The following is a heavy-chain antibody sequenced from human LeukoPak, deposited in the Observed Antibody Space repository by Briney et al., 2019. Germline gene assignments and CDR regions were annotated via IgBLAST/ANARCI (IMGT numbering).Heavy chain of an antibody. J-gene: IGHJ4*02. CDR2: MNPNNGGT. CDR1: GYTFTGYH. CDR3: TRGPRGYYFDC. V-gene: IGHV1-2*02. Sequence: ASVKVFCKASGYTFTGYHMHWVRQAPGQGPEWMGWMNPNNGGTNYAQKFQGRVTMTRDTSISTAYMELSSLRSDDTAVYYCTRGPRGYYFDCWGQGTLVTVSS. D-gene: IGHD3-10*01.